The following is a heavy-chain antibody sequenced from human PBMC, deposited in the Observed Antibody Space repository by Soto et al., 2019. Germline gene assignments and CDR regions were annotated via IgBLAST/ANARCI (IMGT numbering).Heavy chain of an antibody. D-gene: IGHD3-16*01. V-gene: IGHV4-59*01. CDR1: GCSISDYQ. CDR2: IYYSGRP. J-gene: IGHJ4*02. Sequence: QVQLQESGPGLVKPSETLSLTCSISGCSISDYQWNCIRQPPWKGLEWIGYIYYSGRPHYNPSRKSRLTISLDTSTRQVSLRLRSVTAADTAVYYCARMRGLGEISPYLDYWGQGALVTVSS. CDR3: ARMRGLGEISPYLDY.